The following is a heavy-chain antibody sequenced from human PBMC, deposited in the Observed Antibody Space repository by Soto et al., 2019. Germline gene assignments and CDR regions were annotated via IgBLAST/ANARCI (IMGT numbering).Heavy chain of an antibody. J-gene: IGHJ4*02. Sequence: QVQIVQSGAEAKKPGASVKVSCKTSGYTFTLYTIHWVRQAPGQRLEWMGWINTGNGNTKYSQRFQGRVTMSRDTSASTAYMELSSLTSEDTAVYYCAKLGGGYIFGPYLDYWGQGTLVTVSS. CDR1: GYTFTLYT. CDR3: AKLGGGYIFGPYLDY. V-gene: IGHV1-3*04. D-gene: IGHD5-18*01. CDR2: INTGNGNT.